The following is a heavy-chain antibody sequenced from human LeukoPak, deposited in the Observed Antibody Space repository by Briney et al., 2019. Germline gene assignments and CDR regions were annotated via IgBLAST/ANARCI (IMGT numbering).Heavy chain of an antibody. CDR3: AKDRTSVHLWLSDLDY. CDR1: GFTFSSYV. V-gene: IGHV3-30*18. D-gene: IGHD5-18*01. J-gene: IGHJ4*02. Sequence: GGSLRLSCAASGFTFSSYVMHWVRQAPGKGLEWVAIISYDGSNKHYADSVKGRFTISRDNSKNTLFLQMNSLRAEDTAVYYCAKDRTSVHLWLSDLDYWGQGTLVTVSS. CDR2: ISYDGSNK.